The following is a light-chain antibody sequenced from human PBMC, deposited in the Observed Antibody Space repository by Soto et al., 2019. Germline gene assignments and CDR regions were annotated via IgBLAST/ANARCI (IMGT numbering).Light chain of an antibody. CDR3: QQSYSTWT. CDR2: AAS. CDR1: QSISSY. V-gene: IGKV1-39*01. J-gene: IGKJ1*01. Sequence: DIQMTQSPSSLSASVGDRVTITCRASQSISSYLNWYQQKPGKAPQLLIYAASSLQSGVPSRFSGSGSGTDFPLTISSLQPEDFATYYCQQSYSTWTFGQGTKVEIK.